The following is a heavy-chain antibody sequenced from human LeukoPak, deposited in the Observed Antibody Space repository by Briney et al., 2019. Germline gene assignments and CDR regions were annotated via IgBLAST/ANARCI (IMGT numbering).Heavy chain of an antibody. V-gene: IGHV1-24*01. CDR1: GGTFSSYA. J-gene: IGHJ4*02. CDR2: FDPEDGET. D-gene: IGHD3-3*01. Sequence: ASVKVSCKASGGTFSSYAISWVRQAPGQGLEWMGGFDPEDGETIYAQKFQGRVTMTEDTSTDTAYMELSSLRSEDTAVYYCATRYYDFWSGYDYWGQGTLVTVSS. CDR3: ATRYYDFWSGYDY.